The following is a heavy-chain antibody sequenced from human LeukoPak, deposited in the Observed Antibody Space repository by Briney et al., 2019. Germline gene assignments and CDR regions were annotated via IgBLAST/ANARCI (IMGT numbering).Heavy chain of an antibody. J-gene: IGHJ4*02. CDR3: ARASGGSRYRGDFDY. CDR2: VSGYNGAT. Sequence: ASVKVSCKASGYAFTAYGIGWVRQAPGQGVEWMGWVSGYNGATKYAQKLQGRVTMTTDTSTTTVYVELRSLTSDDTAVYYCARASGGSRYRGDFDYWGQGTLVTVSS. D-gene: IGHD2-15*01. CDR1: GYAFTAYG. V-gene: IGHV1-18*01.